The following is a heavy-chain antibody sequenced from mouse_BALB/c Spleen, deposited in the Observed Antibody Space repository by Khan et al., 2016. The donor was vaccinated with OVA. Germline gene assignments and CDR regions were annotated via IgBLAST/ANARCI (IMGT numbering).Heavy chain of an antibody. CDR3: ARRAKIIN. J-gene: IGHJ2*01. Sequence: EVELVESGGGLVQPGGSLKLSCAASGFTFSSYGMSWVRQTPDKRLELVATINSNGGSTYYPDSLKGRFTISRDNAKNTSYLQMSSLKSEDTAMEYWARRAKIINWGQGTTLTVSS. D-gene: IGHD3-3*01. CDR1: GFTFSSYG. CDR2: INSNGGST. V-gene: IGHV5-6-3*01.